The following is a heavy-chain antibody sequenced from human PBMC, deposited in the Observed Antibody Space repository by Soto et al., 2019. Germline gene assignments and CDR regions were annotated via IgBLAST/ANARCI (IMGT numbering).Heavy chain of an antibody. D-gene: IGHD3-10*01. CDR3: AREFQRGLDY. Sequence: QVQLVQSGAEVKKPGASVKVSCKTSGSTFTGYFVHWVRQAPGQGLEWMGWINPYGGPTYAQNFQGRVTMTRDTSIDTAFMELRTLRSDDTAVYYCAREFQRGLDYWGQGTLVTVSS. V-gene: IGHV1-2*02. J-gene: IGHJ4*02. CDR2: INPYGGP. CDR1: GSTFTGYF.